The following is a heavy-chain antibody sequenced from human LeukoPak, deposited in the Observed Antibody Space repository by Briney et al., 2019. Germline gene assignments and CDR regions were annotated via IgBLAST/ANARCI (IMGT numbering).Heavy chain of an antibody. CDR1: GYTFTSPG. J-gene: IGHJ6*02. CDR3: ARDEQRLVPISRPFYGMDV. D-gene: IGHD6-13*01. V-gene: IGHV1-18*01. CDR2: TNTYNGNT. Sequence: GASVKVSCKASGYTFTSPGISWVRQAPGQGLEWMGWTNTYNGNTNYAQKLQGRVTMTTDTPTSTAYMELRSLRSDDTAVYYCARDEQRLVPISRPFYGMDVWGQGTTVTVSS.